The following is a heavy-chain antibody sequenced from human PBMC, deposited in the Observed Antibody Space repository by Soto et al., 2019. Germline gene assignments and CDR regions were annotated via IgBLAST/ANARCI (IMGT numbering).Heavy chain of an antibody. D-gene: IGHD3-16*01. J-gene: IGHJ4*02. CDR1: GYTFSNYG. CDR2: ISGYNGHT. V-gene: IGHV1-18*01. CDR3: VRGDGGSFDH. Sequence: QVQLVQSGVEVKKPGASVKVSCKAMGYTFSNYGLSWVRQAPGEGLEWLGWISGYNGHTKYAQKVQDRVTLTTDTSANTAYLELRSLRSDDTAVYYCVRGDGGSFDHWGQGTLVLVSS.